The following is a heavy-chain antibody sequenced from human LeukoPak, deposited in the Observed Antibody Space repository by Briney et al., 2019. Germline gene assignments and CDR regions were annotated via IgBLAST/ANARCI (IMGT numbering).Heavy chain of an antibody. Sequence: PSETLSLTCTVSGGSISSSSYYWGWIRQPPGKGLEWIGSIYYSGCTYYNPSLKSRVTISVDTSKNQFSLKLSSVTAADTAVYYCATPTTYSSGWHRYFDLWGRGTLVTVSS. V-gene: IGHV4-39*01. CDR3: ATPTTYSSGWHRYFDL. J-gene: IGHJ2*01. CDR2: IYYSGCT. CDR1: GGSISSSSYY. D-gene: IGHD6-19*01.